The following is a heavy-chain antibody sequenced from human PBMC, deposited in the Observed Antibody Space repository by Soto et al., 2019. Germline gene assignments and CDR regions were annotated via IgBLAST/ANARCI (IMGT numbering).Heavy chain of an antibody. CDR3: ARGPPGSSSWYWYFDL. D-gene: IGHD6-13*01. CDR2: IIPIFGTA. V-gene: IGHV1-69*01. J-gene: IGHJ2*01. Sequence: QVQLVQSGAEVKKPGSSVKVSCKASGGTFSSYAISWVRQAPGQGLEWMGGIIPIFGTANYAQKFQGRVTITADESTSTAYVELSSLRSGDTAVYYCARGPPGSSSWYWYFDLWGRGTLVSVSS. CDR1: GGTFSSYA.